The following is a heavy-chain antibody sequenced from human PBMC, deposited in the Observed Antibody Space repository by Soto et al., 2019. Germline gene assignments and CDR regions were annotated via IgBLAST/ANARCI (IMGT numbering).Heavy chain of an antibody. Sequence: ASVKVSCKVSGYTLTELSMHWVRQAPGKGLEWMGGFDPEDGETIYAQKFQGRVTMTEDTSTDTAYMELSSLRSEDTAVYYCATAKFYDILTGYYPAANWFDPWGQGTLVTVSS. V-gene: IGHV1-24*01. CDR2: FDPEDGET. J-gene: IGHJ5*02. CDR1: GYTLTELS. D-gene: IGHD3-9*01. CDR3: ATAKFYDILTGYYPAANWFDP.